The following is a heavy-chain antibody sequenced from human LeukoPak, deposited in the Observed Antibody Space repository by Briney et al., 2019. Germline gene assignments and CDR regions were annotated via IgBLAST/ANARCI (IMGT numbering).Heavy chain of an antibody. CDR1: GFTFSTYG. Sequence: GGSLRLSCAASGFTFSTYGMHWVRQAPGKGLEWVAVMSYDENSKFYADSVKGRFTISRDKSKNTLYLQMNSLRVEDTALYYCARVIGGNYGGDYWGQGTLVTVSS. CDR3: ARVIGGNYGGDY. V-gene: IGHV3-30*03. J-gene: IGHJ4*02. CDR2: MSYDENSK. D-gene: IGHD4-23*01.